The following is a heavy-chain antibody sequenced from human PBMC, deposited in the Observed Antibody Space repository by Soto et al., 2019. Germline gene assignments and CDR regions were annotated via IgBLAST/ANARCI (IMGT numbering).Heavy chain of an antibody. J-gene: IGHJ5*02. V-gene: IGHV1-18*04. CDR2: ISACNGNT. CDR3: AREDSSSWYGNWFDP. CDR1: GYTFTSYG. D-gene: IGHD6-13*01. Sequence: ASVKVSCKASGYTFTSYGISWVRQAPGQGLEWMGWISACNGNTNYAQKLQGRVTMTTDTSTSTAYMELRSLRSDDTAVYYCAREDSSSWYGNWFDPWGQGTLVTVSS.